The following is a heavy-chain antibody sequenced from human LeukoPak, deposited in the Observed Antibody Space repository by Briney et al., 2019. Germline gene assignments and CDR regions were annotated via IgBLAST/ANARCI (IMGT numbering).Heavy chain of an antibody. D-gene: IGHD2/OR15-2a*01. CDR1: GFTFSSHE. V-gene: IGHV3-21*01. Sequence: KPGGSLRLSCAASGFTFSSHEMNWVRQAPGKGLEWVSSISSSSSYIYYADSVKGRFTISRDNAKNSLYLQMNSLRAEDTAVYYCARDEGNSRAFDIWGQGTMVTVSS. CDR3: ARDEGNSRAFDI. CDR2: ISSSSSYI. J-gene: IGHJ3*02.